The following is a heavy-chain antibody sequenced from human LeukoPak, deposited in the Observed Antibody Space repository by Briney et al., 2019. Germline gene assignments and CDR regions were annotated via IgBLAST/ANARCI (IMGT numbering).Heavy chain of an antibody. CDR3: ARDRYSSSWYFSYYYYGMDV. Sequence: ASVKVSCKASGYTFTSYYMHWVRQAPGLGLEWMGIINPSGGSTSYAQKFQGRVTMTRDTSTSTVYMELSSLRSEDTAVYYCARDRYSSSWYFSYYYYGMDVWGQGTTVTVSS. J-gene: IGHJ6*02. D-gene: IGHD6-13*01. V-gene: IGHV1-46*01. CDR1: GYTFTSYY. CDR2: INPSGGST.